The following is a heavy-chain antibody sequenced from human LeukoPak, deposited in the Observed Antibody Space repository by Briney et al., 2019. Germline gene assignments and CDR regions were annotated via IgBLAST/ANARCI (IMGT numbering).Heavy chain of an antibody. CDR3: ARDGAYYGSGSSDLWFDP. V-gene: IGHV1-2*02. J-gene: IGHJ5*02. Sequence: ASAKVSCKASGYTFTGYYMHWVRQAPGQGLEWMGWINPNSGGTNYAQKFQGRVTMTRDTSISTAYMELSKLRSDDTAVYYCARDGAYYGSGSSDLWFDPWGQGTLVTVSS. CDR1: GYTFTGYY. D-gene: IGHD3-10*01. CDR2: INPNSGGT.